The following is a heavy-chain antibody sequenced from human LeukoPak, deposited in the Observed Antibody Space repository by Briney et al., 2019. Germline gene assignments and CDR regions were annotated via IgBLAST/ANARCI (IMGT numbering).Heavy chain of an antibody. CDR3: ARGWVVTENDAFDI. CDR2: IIPIFGTA. D-gene: IGHD2-21*02. J-gene: IGHJ3*02. CDR1: GGTFSSYA. Sequence: ASVKVSCKASGGTFSSYAISWVRQAPGQGLEWMGGIIPIFGTANYAQKFQGRVTITTDESTSTAYMELSSLRSEDTAVYYCARGWVVTENDAFDIWRQGTMVTVSS. V-gene: IGHV1-69*05.